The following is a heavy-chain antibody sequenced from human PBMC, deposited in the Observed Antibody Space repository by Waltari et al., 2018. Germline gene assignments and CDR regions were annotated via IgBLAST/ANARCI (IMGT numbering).Heavy chain of an antibody. CDR3: ARAVPILWWPYYYYGMDV. Sequence: QVQLVQSGAEVKKPGASVKVSCKASGYTFTSYDINWVRQATGQGLEWMGWMNPNSGNTGYAQKFQGRVTSTRNTSISTAYMELSSLRSEDTALYYCARAVPILWWPYYYYGMDVWGQGTTVTVSS. CDR2: MNPNSGNT. J-gene: IGHJ6*02. D-gene: IGHD2-21*01. V-gene: IGHV1-8*01. CDR1: GYTFTSYD.